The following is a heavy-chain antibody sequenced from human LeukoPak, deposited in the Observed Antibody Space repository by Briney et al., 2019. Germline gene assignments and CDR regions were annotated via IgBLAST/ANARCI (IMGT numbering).Heavy chain of an antibody. V-gene: IGHV1-46*01. CDR1: GYIFSNHY. CDR2: IRPSSERA. D-gene: IGHD2/OR15-2a*01. Sequence: ATVKVSCKTSGYIFSNHYIHWVRQAPGQGPEWMGIIRPSSERADYTQKFQGRVTMTRDMSTTTVYMELTTLGSDDTAVYFCAREPPESYYFDYWGQGTLVTVSS. CDR3: AREPPESYYFDY. J-gene: IGHJ4*02.